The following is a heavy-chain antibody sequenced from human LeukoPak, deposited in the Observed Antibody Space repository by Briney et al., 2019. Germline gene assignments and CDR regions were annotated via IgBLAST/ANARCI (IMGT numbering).Heavy chain of an antibody. D-gene: IGHD2-15*01. Sequence: SETLSLTCTVSGGSISSSSYYWGWIRQPPGKGLEWIGSIYYSGSTYYNPSLKSRVTISVDTSKNQFSLKLSSVTAADTAVNYCARHGACSGGSCYSGVYYFGYWGQGTLVTVSS. J-gene: IGHJ4*02. CDR3: ARHGACSGGSCYSGVYYFGY. V-gene: IGHV4-39*01. CDR2: IYYSGST. CDR1: GGSISSSSYY.